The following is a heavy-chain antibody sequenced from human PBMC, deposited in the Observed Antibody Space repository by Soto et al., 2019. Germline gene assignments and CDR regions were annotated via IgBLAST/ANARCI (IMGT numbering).Heavy chain of an antibody. Sequence: PSETLSLTCTVSGASISSYYWSWIRQSPGKGLEWLAYISYRGGSNSNPSLKSRATISLDTSKNQFSLKLSSVTAADTAVYYCATFGYCTTSNCYEGPFDYWAQGTLVTGS. J-gene: IGHJ4*02. CDR2: ISYRGGS. D-gene: IGHD2-2*03. CDR3: ATFGYCTTSNCYEGPFDY. V-gene: IGHV4-59*01. CDR1: GASISSYY.